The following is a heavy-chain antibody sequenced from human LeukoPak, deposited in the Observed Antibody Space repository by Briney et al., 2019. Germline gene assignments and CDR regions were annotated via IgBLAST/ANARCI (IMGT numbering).Heavy chain of an antibody. CDR3: ARVQWLVPGP. CDR1: GFTFSIYA. D-gene: IGHD6-19*01. J-gene: IGHJ5*02. V-gene: IGHV3-23*01. Sequence: PGGSLRLSCAASGFTFSIYAMSWVRQAPGKGLEWVSSISGSGGGDSTYYADSVKGRFTVSRDSSKNTLYLQMNSLRAEDTAVYYCARVQWLVPGPWGQGTLVTASS. CDR2: ISGSGGGDST.